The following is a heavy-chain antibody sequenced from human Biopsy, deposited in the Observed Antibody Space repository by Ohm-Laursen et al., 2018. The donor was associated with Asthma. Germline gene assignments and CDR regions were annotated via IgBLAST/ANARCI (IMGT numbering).Heavy chain of an antibody. CDR3: ARTFHFWSPYHAEHYQL. J-gene: IGHJ1*01. Sequence: SLRLSCAAPGFTFGDYWMSWVRQVPGKGLEWVANIKHDGTEKNHVDSPKGRFTISRDNAKNSLYLQMNSLRAEGTAVYYCARTFHFWSPYHAEHYQLWGQGTLVTVSS. CDR2: IKHDGTEK. V-gene: IGHV3-7*01. D-gene: IGHD3-3*02. CDR1: GFTFGDYW.